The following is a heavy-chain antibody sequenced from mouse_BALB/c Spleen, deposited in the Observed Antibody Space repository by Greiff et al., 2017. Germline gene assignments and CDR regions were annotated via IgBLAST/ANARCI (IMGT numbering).Heavy chain of an antibody. V-gene: IGHV2-6-7*01. CDR3: ARDLYDGYFLYAMDY. Sequence: QVQLQQSGPGLVAPSQSLSITCTVSGFSLTGYGVNWVRQPPGKGLEWLGMIWGDGGTDYNSALKSRLSISKDNSKSQGSFKMNSLQTDDTARYYCARDLYDGYFLYAMDYWGQGTSVTVSS. CDR2: IWGDGGT. CDR1: GFSLTGYG. J-gene: IGHJ4*01. D-gene: IGHD2-3*01.